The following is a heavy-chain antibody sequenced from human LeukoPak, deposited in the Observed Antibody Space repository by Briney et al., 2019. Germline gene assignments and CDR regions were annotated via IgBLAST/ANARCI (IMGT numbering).Heavy chain of an antibody. V-gene: IGHV3-23*01. CDR2: ISGSGGST. D-gene: IGHD6-13*01. Sequence: GGSLRLSCAASGFTFSYYSMNWVRQAPGKGLEWVSAISGSGGSTYYADSVKGRFTISRDNSKNTLYLQMNSLRAEDTAVYYCAKEYSSSWYLFDYWGQGTLVTVSS. J-gene: IGHJ4*02. CDR1: GFTFSYYS. CDR3: AKEYSSSWYLFDY.